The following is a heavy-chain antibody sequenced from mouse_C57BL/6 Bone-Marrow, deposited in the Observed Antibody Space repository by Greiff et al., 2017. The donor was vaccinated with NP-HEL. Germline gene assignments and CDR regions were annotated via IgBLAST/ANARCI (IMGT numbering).Heavy chain of an antibody. J-gene: IGHJ3*01. CDR1: GFTFSSYG. CDR2: ISSGGSYT. V-gene: IGHV5-6*01. CDR3: ARHGAWFAY. Sequence: EVQVVESGGDLVKPGGSLKLSCAASGFTFSSYGMSWVRQTPDKRLEWVATISSGGSYTYYPDSVKGRFTISRDNAKNTLYLQMSSLKSEDTAMYYCARHGAWFAYWGQGTLVTVSA.